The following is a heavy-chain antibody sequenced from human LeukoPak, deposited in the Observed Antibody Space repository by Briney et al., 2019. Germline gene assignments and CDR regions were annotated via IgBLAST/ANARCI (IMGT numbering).Heavy chain of an antibody. D-gene: IGHD3-22*01. CDR2: ISYDGSRK. J-gene: IGHJ4*02. Sequence: PGGSLRLSCAASGFTFSSYAMHWVRQAPGKGLEWVAVISYDGSRKYYADSVKGRFTISRDNSKNTLYLQMNSLRAGDTAVYYCARAILVVITEIDYWGQGTLVTVSS. CDR3: ARAILVVITEIDY. CDR1: GFTFSSYA. V-gene: IGHV3-30-3*01.